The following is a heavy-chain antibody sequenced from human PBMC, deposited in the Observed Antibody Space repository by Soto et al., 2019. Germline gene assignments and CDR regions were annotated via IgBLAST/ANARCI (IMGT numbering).Heavy chain of an antibody. J-gene: IGHJ4*02. CDR3: ARHFVAVVIKGWGY. D-gene: IGHD3-22*01. V-gene: IGHV4-39*01. CDR1: GASIDRSNYY. CDR2: TYYNGNA. Sequence: QLQLQESGPGLVKPSETLSLTCTVSGASIDRSNYYWDWIRQPPGKGLEWIGTTYYNGNAYYNPSLKSRVTMSVDTSKNPFSLKLISVTAADTAVYYCARHFVAVVIKGWGYWGQGTLVTVSS.